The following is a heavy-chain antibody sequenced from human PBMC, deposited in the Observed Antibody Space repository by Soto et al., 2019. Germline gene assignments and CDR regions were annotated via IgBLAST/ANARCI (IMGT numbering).Heavy chain of an antibody. CDR3: ARGALVVHYFDY. D-gene: IGHD3-22*01. V-gene: IGHV1-69*13. J-gene: IGHJ4*02. CDR2: IIPIFGTA. CDR1: GGTFSSYA. Sequence: ASVKVSCKASGGTFSSYAISWVRQAPGQGLEWMGGIIPIFGTANYAQKFQGRVTITADESTSTAYMELSSLRSEDTAVYYCARGALVVHYFDYWGQGTLVTVSS.